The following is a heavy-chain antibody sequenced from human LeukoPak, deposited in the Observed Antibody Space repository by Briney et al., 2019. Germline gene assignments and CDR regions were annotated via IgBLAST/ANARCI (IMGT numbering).Heavy chain of an antibody. V-gene: IGHV1-69*05. Sequence: SVKVSCKASGGTFSSYAISWVRQAPGQGLEWMGGINPIFGTANYAQKFQGRVTITTDESTSTAYMELSSLRSEDTAVYYCARRPEGLYGSGSYYNWFDPWGQGTLVTVSS. CDR3: ARRPEGLYGSGSYYNWFDP. D-gene: IGHD3-10*01. J-gene: IGHJ5*02. CDR2: INPIFGTA. CDR1: GGTFSSYA.